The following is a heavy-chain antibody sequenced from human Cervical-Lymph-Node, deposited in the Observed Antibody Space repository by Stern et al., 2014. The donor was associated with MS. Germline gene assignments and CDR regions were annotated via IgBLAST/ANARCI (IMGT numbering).Heavy chain of an antibody. V-gene: IGHV1-69*06. Sequence: MQLVESGADVKKPGSSVRVSCKASGDISWLRQAPGQGPAYMGGIIRPVGTAHYTQRFQGRLTITADKSTNTTYMELSSLRSDDTAIYYCATGAGDNWFDPWGQGTLVSVSS. CDR1: GD. CDR3: ATGAGDNWFDP. J-gene: IGHJ5*02. D-gene: IGHD3-10*01. CDR2: IIRPVGTA.